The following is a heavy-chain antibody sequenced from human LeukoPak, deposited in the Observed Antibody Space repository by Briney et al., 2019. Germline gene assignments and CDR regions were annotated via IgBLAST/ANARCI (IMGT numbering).Heavy chain of an antibody. CDR2: ISDSGGST. V-gene: IGHV3-23*01. CDR3: AKSTMVRGVSLSHYYYGMDV. J-gene: IGHJ6*02. D-gene: IGHD3-10*01. Sequence: PGGSLRLSCAAPGFTFSSYAMSWVRQAPGKGLEWVSAISDSGGSTYYADSVKGRFTISRDNSKNTLYLQMNSLRAEDTAVYYCAKSTMVRGVSLSHYYYGMDVWGQGTTVTVSS. CDR1: GFTFSSYA.